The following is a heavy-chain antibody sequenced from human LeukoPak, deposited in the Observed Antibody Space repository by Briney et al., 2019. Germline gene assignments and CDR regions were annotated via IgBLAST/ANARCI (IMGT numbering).Heavy chain of an antibody. V-gene: IGHV3-23*01. J-gene: IGHJ4*02. Sequence: GSLRLSCAASGFTFSSYAMSWVRQAPGKGLEWVSVISNSGGSTFYADSVKGRFTIFRDNSKNTLYLQMNSLRAEDTAVYYCAKRASGSGTSLYYFDYWGQGTLVTVSS. CDR1: GFTFSSYA. D-gene: IGHD3-10*01. CDR2: ISNSGGST. CDR3: AKRASGSGTSLYYFDY.